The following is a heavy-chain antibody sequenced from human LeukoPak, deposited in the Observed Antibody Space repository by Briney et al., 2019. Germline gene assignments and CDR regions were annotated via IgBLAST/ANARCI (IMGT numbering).Heavy chain of an antibody. CDR1: GESLSKYY. CDR3: ARFRTLTTHFDY. CDR2: IYYSGST. V-gene: IGHV4-39*01. D-gene: IGHD4-11*01. Sequence: SETLSLTCAVYGESLSKYYWTWIRQPPGKGLEWIGTIYYSGSTYYNPSLKSRVTISVDTSKNQFSLKLSSVTAADTAVYYCARFRTLTTHFDYWGQGTLVTVSS. J-gene: IGHJ4*02.